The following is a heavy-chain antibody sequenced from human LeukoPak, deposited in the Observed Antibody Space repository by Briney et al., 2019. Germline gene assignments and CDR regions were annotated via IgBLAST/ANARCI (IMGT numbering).Heavy chain of an antibody. D-gene: IGHD2-2*01. V-gene: IGHV3-30*02. J-gene: IGHJ3*02. CDR1: GFTFSSYG. Sequence: GGSLRLSCAASGFTFSSYGMHWVRQAPGKGLEWVAFIRYDGSNKYYADSVKGRFTISRDNSKNTLYLQMNSLRAEDTAVYYCAKLSVGYCSSTSCYDEVDAFDIWGQGTMVTVSS. CDR2: IRYDGSNK. CDR3: AKLSVGYCSSTSCYDEVDAFDI.